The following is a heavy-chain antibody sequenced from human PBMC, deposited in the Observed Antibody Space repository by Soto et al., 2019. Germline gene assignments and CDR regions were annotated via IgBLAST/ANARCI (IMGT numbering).Heavy chain of an antibody. CDR3: VKYCSNDVCFDY. J-gene: IGHJ4*02. CDR2: IWYDGSNK. CDR1: GFTFSSYG. D-gene: IGHD2-8*01. Sequence: PGGSLRLSCAASGFTFSSYGMHWVRQAPGKGLEWVAVIWYDGSNKYYADSVKGRFTISRDNAKNSLYLQMNSLRDEDTAVYYCVKYCSNDVCFDYWGQGTLVTVSS. V-gene: IGHV3-33*06.